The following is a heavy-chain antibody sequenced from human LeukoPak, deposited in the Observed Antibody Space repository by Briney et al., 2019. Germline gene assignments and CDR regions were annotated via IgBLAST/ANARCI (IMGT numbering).Heavy chain of an antibody. V-gene: IGHV3-30*02. Sequence: GGSLRLSCAASGFTFSSYGIHWVRQAPGKGLEWVAFIRHDGSNKYYADSVKGRFTISRDNAKNSLYLQMNSLRAEDTAIYYCARQSGTMVTTRFDYWGQGTLVTVSS. CDR3: ARQSGTMVTTRFDY. CDR1: GFTFSSYG. J-gene: IGHJ4*02. CDR2: IRHDGSNK. D-gene: IGHD4-17*01.